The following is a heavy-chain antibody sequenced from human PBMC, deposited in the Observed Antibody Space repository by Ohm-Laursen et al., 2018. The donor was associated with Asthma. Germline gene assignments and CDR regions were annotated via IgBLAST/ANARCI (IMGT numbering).Heavy chain of an antibody. CDR2: INQDGSQK. Sequence: SLRLSCAASGFTFNTYWMSWVRQAPGKGLEWVANINQDGSQKYYVDSVKGRFTLSRINAKNSLSLQMNSLRAEDTALYYCAKDSTYDFWSGYYFDYWGQGTLVTVSS. V-gene: IGHV3-7*03. CDR1: GFTFNTYW. J-gene: IGHJ4*02. CDR3: AKDSTYDFWSGYYFDY. D-gene: IGHD3-3*01.